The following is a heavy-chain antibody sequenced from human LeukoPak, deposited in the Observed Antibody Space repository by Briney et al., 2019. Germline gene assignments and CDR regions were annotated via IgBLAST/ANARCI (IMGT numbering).Heavy chain of an antibody. J-gene: IGHJ4*02. Sequence: GESLKISCKGSGYSFTSYWIGWVRQMPGKGLEWMGIIYPGDSDTRYSPSFQGQVTISADKSISTAYLQWSSLKASDTAMYYCARSRGEGITMVRGVIIRPPPESGQTFDYWGQGTLVTVSS. V-gene: IGHV5-51*01. D-gene: IGHD3-10*01. CDR2: IYPGDSDT. CDR1: GYSFTSYW. CDR3: ARSRGEGITMVRGVIIRPPPESGQTFDY.